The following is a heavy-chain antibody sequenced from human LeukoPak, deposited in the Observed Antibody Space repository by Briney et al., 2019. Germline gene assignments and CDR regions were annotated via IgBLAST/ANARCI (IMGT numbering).Heavy chain of an antibody. V-gene: IGHV4-30-4*01. CDR2: IYYSGST. CDR3: ARDNYDILTGDI. D-gene: IGHD3-9*01. CDR1: GYSISSGDYY. Sequence: SETLSLTCTVSGYSISSGDYYWSWIRPPPGKGLEWIGYIYYSGSTYYNPSLKSRVTISVDTSKNQFSLKLSSVTAADTAVYYCARDNYDILTGDIWGQGTMVTVSS. J-gene: IGHJ3*02.